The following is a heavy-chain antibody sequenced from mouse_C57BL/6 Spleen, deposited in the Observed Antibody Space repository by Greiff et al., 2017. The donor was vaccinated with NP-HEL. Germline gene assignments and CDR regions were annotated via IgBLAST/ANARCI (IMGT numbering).Heavy chain of an antibody. V-gene: IGHV1-59*01. CDR1: GYTFTSYW. J-gene: IGHJ4*01. CDR3: ARTISIYYDYDGRDYYAMDY. D-gene: IGHD2-4*01. CDR2: IDPSDSYT. Sequence: QVQLQQPGAELVRPGTSVKLSCKASGYTFTSYWMHWVKQRPGQGLEWIGVIDPSDSYTNYNQKFKGKATLTVDTSSSTAYMQLSSLTSEDSAVYYCARTISIYYDYDGRDYYAMDYWGQGTSVTVSS.